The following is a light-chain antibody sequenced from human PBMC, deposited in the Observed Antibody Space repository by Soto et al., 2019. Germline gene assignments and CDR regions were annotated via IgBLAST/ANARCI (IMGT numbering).Light chain of an antibody. CDR2: GAS. J-gene: IGKJ5*01. CDR1: QSVSSN. CDR3: QQYYNWPLFT. V-gene: IGKV3-15*01. Sequence: EIVMTQSPATLSVSPGERATLSCRASQSVSSNLAWYQQKPGQAPRLLIYGASTRATGIPARFSGSGSGTEFTLTINSLQSEDFAVYYCQQYYNWPLFTFGQGTRLEIK.